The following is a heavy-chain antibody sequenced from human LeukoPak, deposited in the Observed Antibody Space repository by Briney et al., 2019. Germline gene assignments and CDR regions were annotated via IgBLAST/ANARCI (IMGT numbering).Heavy chain of an antibody. D-gene: IGHD3-9*01. V-gene: IGHV3-74*01. CDR2: INSDGSST. Sequence: GGSLRLSCAASGFTFSSYWMHWVRQAPGKGLVWVSRINSDGSSTSYADSVKGRFTISRDKAKNTLYLQMNSLRAEDTAVYYCARDFTYYDILTGYQGAFDIWGQGTMVTVSS. J-gene: IGHJ3*02. CDR3: ARDFTYYDILTGYQGAFDI. CDR1: GFTFSSYW.